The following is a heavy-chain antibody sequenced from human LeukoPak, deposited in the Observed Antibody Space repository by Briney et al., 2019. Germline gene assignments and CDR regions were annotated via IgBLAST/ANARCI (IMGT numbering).Heavy chain of an antibody. D-gene: IGHD3-10*01. CDR1: GGSFSGYY. CDR3: ARGPGSGAYYFDY. J-gene: IGHJ4*02. Sequence: PSETLSLTCAVYGGSFSGYYWSWIRQPPGKGLEWIGEINHSGSTNYNPSLKSRVTISVDTSKNQFSLKLSSVTAADTAVYYCARGPGSGAYYFDYWGQGTLVTVSS. CDR2: INHSGST. V-gene: IGHV4-34*01.